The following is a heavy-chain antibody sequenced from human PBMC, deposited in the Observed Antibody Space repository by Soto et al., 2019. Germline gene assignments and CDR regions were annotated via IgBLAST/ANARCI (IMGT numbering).Heavy chain of an antibody. Sequence: PSETLSLTCTVSGGSISSGDYYWSWIRQPPGKGLEWIGYIYYSGSTYYNPSLKSRVTISVDTSKNRFSLKLSSVTAADTAVYYRARGSYYYDSSGYYHYWGQGILVTVSS. D-gene: IGHD3-22*01. V-gene: IGHV4-30-4*01. CDR1: GGSISSGDYY. CDR2: IYYSGST. CDR3: ARGSYYYDSSGYYHY. J-gene: IGHJ4*02.